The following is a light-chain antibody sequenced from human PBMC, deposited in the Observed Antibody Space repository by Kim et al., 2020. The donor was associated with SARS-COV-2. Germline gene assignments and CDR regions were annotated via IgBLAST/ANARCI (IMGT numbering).Light chain of an antibody. CDR3: NSRDSSGNV. J-gene: IGLJ1*01. V-gene: IGLV3-19*01. CDR2: GKN. CDR1: SLRSYY. Sequence: SVALGQTVRITCQGDSLRSYYASWYQQKPGPAPVLVIYGKNNRPSGIPDRFSGSSSGNTASLTITGAQAEDEADYYCNSRDSSGNVFGTGTKVTVL.